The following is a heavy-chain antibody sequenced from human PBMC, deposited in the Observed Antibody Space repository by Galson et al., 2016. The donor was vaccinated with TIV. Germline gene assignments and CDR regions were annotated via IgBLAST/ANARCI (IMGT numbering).Heavy chain of an antibody. J-gene: IGHJ4*02. Sequence: SVKVSCKASGGTLSTSTINWVRQAPGQGLEWMGRFIPIVGVAVYAQKFRGRVTLTADKSTSTAHMELSSLRSEDTAVYYCAREEDLHYYFDYWCQGTLVTVSS. CDR1: GGTLSTST. V-gene: IGHV1-69*04. CDR3: AREEDLHYYFDY. D-gene: IGHD4-11*01. CDR2: FIPIVGVA.